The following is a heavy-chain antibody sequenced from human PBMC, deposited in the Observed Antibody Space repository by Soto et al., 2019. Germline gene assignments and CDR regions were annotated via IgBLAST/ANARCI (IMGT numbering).Heavy chain of an antibody. CDR2: ISGSGGST. D-gene: IGHD2-15*01. CDR3: AKDGGLGYCSGGSCYFDY. CDR1: GFTFSSYA. J-gene: IGHJ4*02. Sequence: GESLKISCAASGFTFSSYAMSWVRQAPGKGLEWVSAISGSGGSTYYADSVKGRFTISRDNSKNTLYLQMNSLRAEDTAVYYCAKDGGLGYCSGGSCYFDYWGQGTLVTVSS. V-gene: IGHV3-23*01.